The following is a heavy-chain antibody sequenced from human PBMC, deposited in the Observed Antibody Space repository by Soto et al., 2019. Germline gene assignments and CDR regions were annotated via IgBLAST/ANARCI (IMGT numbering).Heavy chain of an antibody. CDR1: GGSISSGDYY. CDR2: IYYSGST. J-gene: IGHJ6*02. CDR3: ASSDYYGSGSYYKAYYYYGMDV. V-gene: IGHV4-30-4*01. D-gene: IGHD3-10*01. Sequence: QVQLQESGPGLVKPSQTLSLTCTVSGGSISSGDYYWSWIRQPPGKGLGWIGYIYYSGSTNYNPSTTSRVTISVDTSKNQSSLKLSSVTAADTAVYYCASSDYYGSGSYYKAYYYYGMDVWGQGTTVTVSS.